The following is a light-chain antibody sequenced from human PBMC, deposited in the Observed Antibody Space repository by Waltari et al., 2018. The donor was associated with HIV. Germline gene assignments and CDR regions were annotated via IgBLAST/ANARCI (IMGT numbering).Light chain of an antibody. Sequence: DIVMTPSPVSLPVTPGEPASISCRSTQSLLHGNGYNYLDWYLQKPGQSPQLLIYTLSYRASGVPDRFSGSGSGTDFTLKISRVEADDVGLYYCMQRVDFPITFGQGTRL. V-gene: IGKV2-40*01. J-gene: IGKJ5*01. CDR1: QSLLHGNGYNY. CDR3: MQRVDFPIT. CDR2: TLS.